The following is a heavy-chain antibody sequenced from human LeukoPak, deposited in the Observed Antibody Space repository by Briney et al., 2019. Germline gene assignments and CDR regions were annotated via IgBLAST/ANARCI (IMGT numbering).Heavy chain of an antibody. D-gene: IGHD3-9*01. Sequence: PGGSLRLSCAASGFTFSSYWMHWVRQAPGKGLVWVSRINSDGSSTSYADSVKGRFTISRDNAKNTLYLQMNSLRAEDTAVYYCARDSRYFDWLPPGWFDPWGQGTLVTVS. J-gene: IGHJ5*02. V-gene: IGHV3-74*01. CDR1: GFTFSSYW. CDR3: ARDSRYFDWLPPGWFDP. CDR2: INSDGSST.